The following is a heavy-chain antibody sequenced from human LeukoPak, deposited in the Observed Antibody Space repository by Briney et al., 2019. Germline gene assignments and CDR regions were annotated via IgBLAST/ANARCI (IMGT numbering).Heavy chain of an antibody. CDR3: AREWEPLTGWFDP. D-gene: IGHD1-26*01. CDR2: INPNSGGT. Sequence: ASVKVSCKASGYTFTGYYMHWVRQAPGQGLEWMGWINPNSGGTNYAQKFQGRVTMTRDTSISTAYMELSRLRSDDTAVYYCAREWEPLTGWFDPWGQGTLVTVSS. J-gene: IGHJ5*02. V-gene: IGHV1-2*02. CDR1: GYTFTGYY.